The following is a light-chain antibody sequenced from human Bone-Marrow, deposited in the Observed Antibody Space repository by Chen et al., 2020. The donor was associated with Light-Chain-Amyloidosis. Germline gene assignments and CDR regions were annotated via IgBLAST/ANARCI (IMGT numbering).Light chain of an antibody. J-gene: IGLJ1*01. CDR3: SSYTSSVSYV. CDR2: EVS. Sequence: QSALTQPASVSGSPGQSITISCTGTSSDVGGYNHVSWYPHHPGKAPNLMIYEVSNRPSGISNRFSGSKSGNTASLSISGLQAEDEADYYCSSYTSSVSYVFGSGTKVTVL. V-gene: IGLV2-14*01. CDR1: SSDVGGYNH.